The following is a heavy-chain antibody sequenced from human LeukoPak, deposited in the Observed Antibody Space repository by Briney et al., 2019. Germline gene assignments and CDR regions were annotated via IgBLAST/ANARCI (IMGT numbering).Heavy chain of an antibody. Sequence: SQTLSLTCTVSGGSISSGGYYWSWIRQHPGKGLEWIGYIYYSGSTYYNPSLKSRVTTSVDTSKNQFSLKLSSVTAADTAVYYCARGDSSSWSNPDYWGQGTLVTVSS. D-gene: IGHD6-13*01. V-gene: IGHV4-31*03. CDR1: GGSISSGGYY. CDR2: IYYSGST. J-gene: IGHJ4*02. CDR3: ARGDSSSWSNPDY.